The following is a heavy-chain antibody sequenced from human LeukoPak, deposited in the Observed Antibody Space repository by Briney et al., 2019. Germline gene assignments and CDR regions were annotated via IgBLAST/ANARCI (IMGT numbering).Heavy chain of an antibody. CDR1: GGSISSGGYY. D-gene: IGHD6-13*01. CDR3: ARRIAAAGTFDY. Sequence: PSQTLSLTCTVSGGSISSGGYYWSWIRQHPGKGLEWIGYIYYSGSTYYNPSLKSRVTISVDTSKNQFSLKLSSVTAADTAVYYCARRIAAAGTFDYSGQGTLVTVSS. J-gene: IGHJ4*02. V-gene: IGHV4-31*03. CDR2: IYYSGST.